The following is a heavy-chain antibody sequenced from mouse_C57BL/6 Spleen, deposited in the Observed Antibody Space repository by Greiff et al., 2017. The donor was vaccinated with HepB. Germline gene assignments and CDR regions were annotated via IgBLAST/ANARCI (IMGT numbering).Heavy chain of an antibody. CDR2: IYPGSGST. CDR1: GYTFTSYW. Sequence: QVQLQQPGAELVKPGASVKMSCKASGYTFTSYWITWVKQRPGQGLEWIGDIYPGSGSTNYNEKFKSKATLTVDTSSSTAYVQLSSLTSEDSAVYYYARGEDSAGYGYAMDYWGQGTSVTVSS. J-gene: IGHJ4*01. CDR3: ARGEDSAGYGYAMDY. D-gene: IGHD3-2*02. V-gene: IGHV1-55*01.